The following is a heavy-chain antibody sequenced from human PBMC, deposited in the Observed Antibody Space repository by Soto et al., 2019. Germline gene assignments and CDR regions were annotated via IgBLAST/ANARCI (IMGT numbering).Heavy chain of an antibody. Sequence: GGSLRLSCAASGFTFSSYGMHWVRQAPGKGLEWVAVISYDGSNKYYADSVKGRFTISRDNSKNTLYLQMNSLRAEDTAVYYCAKVAGLLSSRYYYDSSETNYFDYWGQGTLVTVSS. CDR2: ISYDGSNK. CDR1: GFTFSSYG. CDR3: AKVAGLLSSRYYYDSSETNYFDY. D-gene: IGHD3-22*01. J-gene: IGHJ4*02. V-gene: IGHV3-30*18.